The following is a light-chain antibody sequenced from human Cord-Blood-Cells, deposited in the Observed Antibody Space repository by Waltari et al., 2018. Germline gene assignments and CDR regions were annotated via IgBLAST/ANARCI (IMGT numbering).Light chain of an antibody. CDR3: CSYAGSSTWV. CDR2: EVS. CDR1: SSDVGSYNL. V-gene: IGLV2-23*02. J-gene: IGLJ3*02. Sequence: QSALTQPASVSGSPGQSITISCTGTSSDVGSYNLVSWYQQHPGKAPTLMIYEVSKRPSGVSNRFSVSKSGNTASLTISGLQAEDEADYYCCSYAGSSTWVFGGGTKLTVL.